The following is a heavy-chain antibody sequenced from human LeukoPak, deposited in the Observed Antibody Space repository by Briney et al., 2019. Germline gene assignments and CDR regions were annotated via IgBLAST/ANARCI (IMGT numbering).Heavy chain of an antibody. CDR1: GFTFSSYA. Sequence: PGGSLRLSCAASGFTFSSYAMSWVRQAPGKRLEWVSAISGSGGSTYYADSVKGRFTISRDNSKNTLYLQMNSLRAEDTAVYYCAKVPYYDSSGYHWGQGTLVTVSS. D-gene: IGHD3-22*01. J-gene: IGHJ4*02. V-gene: IGHV3-23*01. CDR3: AKVPYYDSSGYH. CDR2: ISGSGGST.